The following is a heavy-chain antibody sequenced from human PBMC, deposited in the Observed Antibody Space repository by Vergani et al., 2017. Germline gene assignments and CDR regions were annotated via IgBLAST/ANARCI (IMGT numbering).Heavy chain of an antibody. CDR1: GYTFTGYY. CDR3: ARANSLMITFGGVIVTGAFDI. Sequence: QVQLVQSGAEVKKPGASVKVSCKASGYTFTGYYMHWVRQAPGQGLEWMGWINPNSGGTNYAQKFQGWVTMTRDTSISTAYMELSRLRSDDTAVYYCARANSLMITFGGVIVTGAFDIWGQGTMVTVSS. J-gene: IGHJ3*02. CDR2: INPNSGGT. D-gene: IGHD3-16*02. V-gene: IGHV1-2*04.